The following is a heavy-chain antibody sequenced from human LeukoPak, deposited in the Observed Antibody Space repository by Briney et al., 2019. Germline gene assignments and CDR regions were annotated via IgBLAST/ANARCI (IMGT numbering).Heavy chain of an antibody. J-gene: IGHJ6*02. CDR2: ISYDGSNK. CDR1: GFTFSSYG. V-gene: IGHV3-30*18. D-gene: IGHD2-8*01. CDR3: AKFGVL. Sequence: PGRSLRLSCAASGFTFSSYGMHWVRQALGKGLEWVAVISYDGSNKYYADSAKGRFTISRDNSKNTLYLQMNSLRAEDTAVYYCAKFGVLWGQGTTVTVSS.